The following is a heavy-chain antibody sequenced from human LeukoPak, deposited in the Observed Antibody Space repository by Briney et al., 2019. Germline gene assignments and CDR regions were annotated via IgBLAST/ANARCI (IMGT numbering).Heavy chain of an antibody. J-gene: IGHJ6*03. CDR2: IRSKANSYAT. D-gene: IGHD4-23*01. CDR1: GFTFSGSA. V-gene: IGHV3-73*01. Sequence: GGSLRLSCAASGFTFSGSAMHWVRQASGKGLEWVGRIRSKANSYATAYAASVKGRFTISRDDSKNTAYLQMNSLKTEDTAVYYCTSDGGNPDYYYYMDVWGKGTTVTVSS. CDR3: TSDGGNPDYYYYMDV.